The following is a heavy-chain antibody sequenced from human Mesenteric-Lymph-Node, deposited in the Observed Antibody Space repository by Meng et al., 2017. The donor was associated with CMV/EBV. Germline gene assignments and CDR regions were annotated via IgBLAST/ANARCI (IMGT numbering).Heavy chain of an antibody. CDR1: GGSISSSNW. Sequence: VSGGSISSSNWWSWVRQPPGKGLEWIGEIYHSGSTTYNPSLKSRVTISVDKSKNQFSLKLSSVTAADTAVYYCARGNTMVRGVFDYWGQGTLVTVSS. D-gene: IGHD3-10*01. J-gene: IGHJ4*02. CDR3: ARGNTMVRGVFDY. CDR2: IYHSGST. V-gene: IGHV4-4*02.